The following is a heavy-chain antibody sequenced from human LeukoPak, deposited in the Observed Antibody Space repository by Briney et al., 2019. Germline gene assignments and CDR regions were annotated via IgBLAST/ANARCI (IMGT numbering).Heavy chain of an antibody. J-gene: IGHJ4*02. CDR2: IWYDGSNK. Sequence: PGRSLGLSCAASGFTFSSYGMHWVRQAPGKGLEWVAVIWYDGSNKYYADSVKGRFTISRDNSKNTLHLQMNSLRAEDTAVYYCARDGTELRFLDNFDYWGQGTLVTVSS. CDR1: GFTFSSYG. D-gene: IGHD3-3*01. CDR3: ARDGTELRFLDNFDY. V-gene: IGHV3-33*01.